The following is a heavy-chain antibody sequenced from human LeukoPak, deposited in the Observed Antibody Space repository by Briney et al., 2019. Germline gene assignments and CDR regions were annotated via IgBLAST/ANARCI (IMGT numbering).Heavy chain of an antibody. Sequence: SETLSLTCTVSGGSISSYYWSWIRQPPGRGLEWIGYIDYSGSTNYNPSLKSRVTISVDTSKNQFSLKLSSVTAADTAVYYCARAPYDILTRLGAFDIWGQGTMVTVSS. J-gene: IGHJ3*02. CDR1: GGSISSYY. CDR3: ARAPYDILTRLGAFDI. CDR2: IDYSGST. V-gene: IGHV4-59*01. D-gene: IGHD3-9*01.